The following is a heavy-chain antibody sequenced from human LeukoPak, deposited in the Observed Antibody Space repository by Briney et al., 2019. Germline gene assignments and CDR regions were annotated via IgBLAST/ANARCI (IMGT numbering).Heavy chain of an antibody. CDR1: GLTFSSYA. Sequence: GGSLRLSCAASGLTFSSYAMSWVRQAPGKGLEWVSGSGSGGSTYYADSLKGRFTISRDNSKNTLYLQMNSLRAEDTAVYYCAKDFWSGYYPNYWGQGTLVTVSS. CDR3: AKDFWSGYYPNY. D-gene: IGHD3-3*01. J-gene: IGHJ4*02. CDR2: SGSGGST. V-gene: IGHV3-23*01.